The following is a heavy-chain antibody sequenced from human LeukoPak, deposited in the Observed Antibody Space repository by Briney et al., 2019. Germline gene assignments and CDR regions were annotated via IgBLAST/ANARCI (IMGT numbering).Heavy chain of an antibody. CDR2: IYETGST. CDR1: GASISSSTYY. V-gene: IGHV4-39*01. D-gene: IGHD2-15*01. Sequence: PSQTLPLTCTASGASISSSTYYWGWIRQPPGKGLEWIGCIYETGSTYYKSSLKSRVTISVDTSKNQFSLKLSSVTAADTAVYYCARHSGSGYYFYFYTMDVWGQGATVTVSS. J-gene: IGHJ6*01. CDR3: ARHSGSGYYFYFYTMDV.